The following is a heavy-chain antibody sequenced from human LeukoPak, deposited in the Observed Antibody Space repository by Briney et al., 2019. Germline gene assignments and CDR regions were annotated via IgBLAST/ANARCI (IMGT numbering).Heavy chain of an antibody. CDR3: ARNQQLGGHSYYYYGMDV. D-gene: IGHD3-16*01. CDR2: ISGSGGST. V-gene: IGHV3-23*01. J-gene: IGHJ6*02. Sequence: SGGSLRLSCAASGFTFSSYAMSWVRQAPGKGLEWVSAISGSGGSTYYADSVKGRFAISRDNSMNTLYLQMNSLRADDTAIYYCARNQQLGGHSYYYYGMDVWGQGTTVTVSS. CDR1: GFTFSSYA.